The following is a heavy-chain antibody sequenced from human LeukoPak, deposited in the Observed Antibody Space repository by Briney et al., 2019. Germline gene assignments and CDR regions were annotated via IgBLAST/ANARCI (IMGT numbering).Heavy chain of an antibody. V-gene: IGHV5-51*01. CDR3: ARQIREHYYYYGMDV. CDR1: GYSFTSNW. D-gene: IGHD3-3*01. CDR2: IYPGDSDT. J-gene: IGHJ6*02. Sequence: GESLKISCKGSGYSFTSNWIGWVRQMPGKGLEWMGIIYPGDSDTRYSPSFQGQVTISAGKSISTAYLQWSSLKASDTAMYYCARQIREHYYYYGMDVWGQGTTVTVSS.